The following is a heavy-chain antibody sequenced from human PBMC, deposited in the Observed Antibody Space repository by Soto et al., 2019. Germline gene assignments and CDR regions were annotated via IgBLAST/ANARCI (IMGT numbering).Heavy chain of an antibody. CDR3: AKGVSSSAWSASDS. V-gene: IGHV3-23*01. J-gene: IGHJ4*02. CDR2: ISDSDNDT. D-gene: IGHD6-19*01. CDR1: GFTLSSYA. Sequence: EVQLLESGGGLVQPGGSLRLSCAASGFTLSSYAMTWVRQAPGKGLEWVSVISDSDNDTYYADSVKGRLTVSRDISKNTLYLQLNSLRAEDTAVYYCAKGVSSSAWSASDSWGQGTLVTVSA.